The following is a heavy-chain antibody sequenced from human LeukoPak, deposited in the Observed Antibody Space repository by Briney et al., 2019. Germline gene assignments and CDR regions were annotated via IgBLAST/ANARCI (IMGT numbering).Heavy chain of an antibody. D-gene: IGHD6-19*01. V-gene: IGHV3-21*01. J-gene: IGHJ3*02. CDR2: ISSTSSYI. CDR3: VFLNTGWYSDGFDM. Sequence: GGSLRLSCAASGFIFNSHSMNWVRQAPGKGLEWVSSISSTSSYIYYADSVKSRFTISRDNAKNSLYLQMNSLRAEDTAVYYCVFLNTGWYSDGFDMWGQGTMVTVSS. CDR1: GFIFNSHS.